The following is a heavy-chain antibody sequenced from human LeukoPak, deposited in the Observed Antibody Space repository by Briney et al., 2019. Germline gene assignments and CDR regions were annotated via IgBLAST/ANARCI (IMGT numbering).Heavy chain of an antibody. CDR1: GFTFSDYY. CDR2: ISSSGSTI. Sequence: GGSLRLSCAASGFTFSDYYMSWIRQAPGKGLEWVSYISSSGSTIYYADSVKGRFTISRDNAKNSLYLQMNSLRAEDTAVYYCARVVTIFGEYYYYGMDVWGQGTTVTVSS. V-gene: IGHV3-11*01. J-gene: IGHJ6*02. D-gene: IGHD3-3*01. CDR3: ARVVTIFGEYYYYGMDV.